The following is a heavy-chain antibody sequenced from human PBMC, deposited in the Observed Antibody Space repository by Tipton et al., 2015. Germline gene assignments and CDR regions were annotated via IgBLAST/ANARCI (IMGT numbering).Heavy chain of an antibody. Sequence: TLSLTCTVSGGSVSTSNYYWGWIRQSPGKGLEWIGYISYSGSTHYNPSLKRRVTISLDTSKNQFSLTLNSVTAADTAVYYCARALFYGGNTDWYFDLWGRGTLVTVSS. J-gene: IGHJ2*01. D-gene: IGHD4-23*01. CDR2: ISYSGST. CDR1: GGSVSTSNYY. V-gene: IGHV4-61*01. CDR3: ARALFYGGNTDWYFDL.